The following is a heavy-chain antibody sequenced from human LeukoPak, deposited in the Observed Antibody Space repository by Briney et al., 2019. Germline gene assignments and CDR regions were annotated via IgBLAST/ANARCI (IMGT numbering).Heavy chain of an antibody. Sequence: PSETLSLTCIVPGGSISSSSYYWAWIRQSPGKRLEWIGTFSSGGSAYYNPSLTSRVSISKDTSDNQFSLRLYSVTAADTAVYYCARKQTGTMYDVWGQRTLVTVSS. J-gene: IGHJ4*02. V-gene: IGHV4-39*07. D-gene: IGHD1-7*01. CDR3: ARKQTGTMYDV. CDR2: FSSGGSA. CDR1: GGSISSSSYY.